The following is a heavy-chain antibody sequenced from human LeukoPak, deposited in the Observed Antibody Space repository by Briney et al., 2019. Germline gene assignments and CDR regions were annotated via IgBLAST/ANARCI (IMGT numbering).Heavy chain of an antibody. CDR2: ISSSSSTI. D-gene: IGHD4-17*01. CDR3: ARDPSYGDSRHFDY. Sequence: GGSLRLSCAASGFTFSSYWMSWVRQAPGKGLEWVSYISSSSSTIYYADSVKGRFTISRDNAKNSLYLQMNSLRAEDTAVYYCARDPSYGDSRHFDYWGQGTLVTVSS. V-gene: IGHV3-48*01. J-gene: IGHJ4*02. CDR1: GFTFSSYW.